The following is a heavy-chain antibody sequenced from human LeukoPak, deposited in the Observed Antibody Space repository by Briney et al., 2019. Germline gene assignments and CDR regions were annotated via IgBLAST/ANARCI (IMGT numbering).Heavy chain of an antibody. CDR1: GGSVSGYY. CDR3: ARGGDRYYASGNSYPWGMDV. D-gene: IGHD3-10*01. CDR2: INHSGNT. Sequence: PSETLSHTCAVYGGSVSGYYWTWIRQPPGKGLEWIGEINHSGNTNYYTSLKSRVTISVDTSKNQFSLKLSSVTAADTAVYYCARGGDRYYASGNSYPWGMDVWGPGTTVTVSS. J-gene: IGHJ6*02. V-gene: IGHV4-34*01.